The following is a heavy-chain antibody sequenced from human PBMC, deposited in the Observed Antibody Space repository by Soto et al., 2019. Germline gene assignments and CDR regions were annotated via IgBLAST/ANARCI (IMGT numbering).Heavy chain of an antibody. J-gene: IGHJ5*02. V-gene: IGHV1-18*01. CDR2: ISAYNGNT. Sequence: GASVKVSCKASGYTFTSYGISWVRQAPGQGLEWMGWISAYNGNTNYAQKLQGRVTMTTDTSTSTAYMELRSLRSDDTAVYYCARGTIFGVVKHWFDPWGQGTLVTVSS. CDR1: GYTFTSYG. CDR3: ARGTIFGVVKHWFDP. D-gene: IGHD3-3*01.